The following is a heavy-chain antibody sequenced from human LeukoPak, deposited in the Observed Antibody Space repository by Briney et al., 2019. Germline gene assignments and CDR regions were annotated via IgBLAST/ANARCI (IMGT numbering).Heavy chain of an antibody. CDR3: ARTSALVVVPAAMTFDF. D-gene: IGHD2-2*01. V-gene: IGHV3-23*01. Sequence: GRSLRLSCAVSGFTSSDYYMSWIRQAPGSGLEWVATISGSGVHTYYADSVKGRFTTSRDTPKRTAYLQMTSLRADDMAVYYCARTSALVVVPAAMTFDFWAQGTLVPVSS. CDR2: ISGSGVHT. CDR1: GFTSSDYY. J-gene: IGHJ4*02.